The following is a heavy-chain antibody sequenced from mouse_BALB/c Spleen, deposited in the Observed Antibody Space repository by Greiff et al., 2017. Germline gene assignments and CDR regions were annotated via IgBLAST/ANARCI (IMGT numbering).Heavy chain of an antibody. CDR1: GFAFSSYD. CDR2: ISSGGGST. Sequence: EVQGVESGGGLVKPGGSLKLSCAASGFAFSSYDMSWVRQTPEKRLEWVAYISSGGGSTYYPDTVKGRFTISRDNAKNTLYLQMSSLKSEDTAMYYCARHYYGSSYVRLFAYWGQGTLVTVSA. CDR3: ARHYYGSSYVRLFAY. J-gene: IGHJ3*01. V-gene: IGHV5-12-1*01. D-gene: IGHD1-1*01.